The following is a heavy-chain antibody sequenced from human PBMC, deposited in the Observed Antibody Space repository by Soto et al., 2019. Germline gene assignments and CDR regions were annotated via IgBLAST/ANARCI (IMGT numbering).Heavy chain of an antibody. CDR3: AHRTLSEVYDILTGYYKEPDFDY. CDR2: IYWDDDK. Sequence: QITLKESGPTLVKPTQTLTLTCTFSGFSLSTSGVGVGWIRQPPGKALEWLALIYWDDDKRYSPSLKSRLTITKDTSKNQVVLTMTNMDPVDTATYYCAHRTLSEVYDILTGYYKEPDFDYWGQGTLVTVSS. J-gene: IGHJ4*02. CDR1: GFSLSTSGVG. V-gene: IGHV2-5*02. D-gene: IGHD3-9*01.